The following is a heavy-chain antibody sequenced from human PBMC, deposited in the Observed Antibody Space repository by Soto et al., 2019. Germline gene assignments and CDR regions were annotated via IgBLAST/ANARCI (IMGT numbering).Heavy chain of an antibody. Sequence: GVSQLLSCAAAGCLFTGFRMHWVRQAPAQGLEWMALILHDGSAEHYADSVKGRFTISRDNSKNTLYLQMNSLTAEDTAVYYSARSRDGYSFYFYYGMDGWGQGTKVTVSS. CDR2: ILHDGSAE. J-gene: IGHJ6*02. D-gene: IGHD4-4*01. CDR1: GCLFTGFR. V-gene: IGHV3-30*03. CDR3: ARSRDGYSFYFYYGMDG.